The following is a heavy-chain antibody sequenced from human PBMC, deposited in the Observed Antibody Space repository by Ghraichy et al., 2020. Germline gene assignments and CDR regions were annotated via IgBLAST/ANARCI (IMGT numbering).Heavy chain of an antibody. CDR2: ISSSGSTI. CDR1: GFTFSDYY. V-gene: IGHV3-11*01. D-gene: IGHD3-3*01. J-gene: IGHJ4*02. CDR3: ARHTVLRFLEWLPHFDY. Sequence: GGSLRLSCAASGFTFSDYYMSWIRQAPGKGLEWVSYISSSGSTIYYADSVKGRFTISRDNAKNSLYLQMNSLRAEDTAVYYCARHTVLRFLEWLPHFDYWGQGTLVTVSS.